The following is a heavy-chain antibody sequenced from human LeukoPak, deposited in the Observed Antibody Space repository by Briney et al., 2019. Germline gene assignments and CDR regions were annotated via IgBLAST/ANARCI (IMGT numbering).Heavy chain of an antibody. J-gene: IGHJ4*02. CDR3: AKDKRGGIVGAFGN. Sequence: GTSLRLSCAASGFSFSSYAMHWVRQVPGKGLEWVALIWYDGSIEYYVESVKGRFTISRDNSKNTLYLEMNRQRVEDTAVYYCAKDKRGGIVGAFGNWGQGTLVTVSS. D-gene: IGHD1-26*01. V-gene: IGHV3-33*03. CDR2: IWYDGSIE. CDR1: GFSFSSYA.